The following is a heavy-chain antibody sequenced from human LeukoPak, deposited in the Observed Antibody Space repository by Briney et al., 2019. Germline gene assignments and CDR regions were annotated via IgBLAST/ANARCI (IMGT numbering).Heavy chain of an antibody. Sequence: ASVKVSCKASGYTFTSYDINWVRQATGQGLEWMGWISAYNGNTNYAQKLQGRVTMTRDMSTSTVYMELSSLRSEDTAVYYCARGSGDYGFTMDVWGKGTTVTVSS. CDR2: ISAYNGNT. CDR1: GYTFTSYD. CDR3: ARGSGDYGFTMDV. V-gene: IGHV1-18*01. D-gene: IGHD4-17*01. J-gene: IGHJ6*03.